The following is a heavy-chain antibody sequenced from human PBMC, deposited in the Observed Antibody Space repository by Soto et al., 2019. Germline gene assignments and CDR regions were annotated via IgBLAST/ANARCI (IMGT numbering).Heavy chain of an antibody. CDR1: GYTLTELS. CDR3: ATDSGRRAGGDAFDI. Sequence: ASVKVSCKVSGYTLTELSMHWVRQAPGKGLEWMGGFDPEDGETICAQKFQGRVTMSEDTSTDTAYMELSSLRSEDTAVYYCATDSGRRAGGDAFDIWGQGTMVTVSS. J-gene: IGHJ3*02. CDR2: FDPEDGET. V-gene: IGHV1-24*01. D-gene: IGHD1-26*01.